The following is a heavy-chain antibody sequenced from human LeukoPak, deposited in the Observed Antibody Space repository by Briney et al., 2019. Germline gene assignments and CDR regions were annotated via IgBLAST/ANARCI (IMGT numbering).Heavy chain of an antibody. D-gene: IGHD6-13*01. CDR3: ARGIAAAGTGYFDY. CDR2: TYYRSKWYN. J-gene: IGHJ4*02. Sequence: SQTLSLTPAITGESLSRNSAGRNSIRQSPSRGLEWLGRTYYRSKWYNDYPVSVKSRITINPDTSKNQFSLQLNSVTPEDTAVYYCARGIAAAGTGYFDYWGQGTLVTVSS. CDR1: GESLSRNSAG. V-gene: IGHV6-1*01.